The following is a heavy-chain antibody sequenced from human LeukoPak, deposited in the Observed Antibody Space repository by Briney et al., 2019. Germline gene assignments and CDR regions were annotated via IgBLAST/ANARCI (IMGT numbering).Heavy chain of an antibody. CDR2: INHSGSA. D-gene: IGHD4-17*01. Sequence: PSETLSLTCAVYGGSFSGYYWSWIRQPPGKGLEWIGEINHSGSANYNPSLKSRVTISVDTSKNQFSLKLSSVTAADTAVYYCARVRGVTKEIDYWGQGTLVTVSS. J-gene: IGHJ4*02. V-gene: IGHV4-34*01. CDR3: ARVRGVTKEIDY. CDR1: GGSFSGYY.